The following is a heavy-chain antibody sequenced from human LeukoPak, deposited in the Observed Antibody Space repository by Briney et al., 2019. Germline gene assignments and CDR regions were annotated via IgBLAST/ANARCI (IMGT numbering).Heavy chain of an antibody. CDR1: GGSISSTDYY. Sequence: SETLSLTCTVSGGSISSTDYYWGWIRQPPGKGLEWIGSIYYTGSTYYNPSLKSRLTISVDTSKNQFSLKLSSVTAADTAVYYCARQGYSGSGRFNWFDPWGQGTLVTASS. CDR3: ARQGYSGSGRFNWFDP. CDR2: IYYTGST. D-gene: IGHD3-10*01. J-gene: IGHJ5*02. V-gene: IGHV4-39*01.